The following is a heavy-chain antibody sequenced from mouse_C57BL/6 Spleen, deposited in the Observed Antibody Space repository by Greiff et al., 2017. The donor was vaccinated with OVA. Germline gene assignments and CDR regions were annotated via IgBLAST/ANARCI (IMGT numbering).Heavy chain of an antibody. CDR3: AGGSNYGMDY. D-gene: IGHD2-5*01. Sequence: EVQLQESGGGLVQPGGSLKLSCAASGFTFSDYYMYWVRQTPEKRLEWVAYISNGGGSTCSPDTVKGRFTISRDNAKNTLYLQMSRLKSEDTAMYYCAGGSNYGMDYWGQGTSVTVSS. CDR2: ISNGGGST. CDR1: GFTFSDYY. J-gene: IGHJ4*01. V-gene: IGHV5-12*01.